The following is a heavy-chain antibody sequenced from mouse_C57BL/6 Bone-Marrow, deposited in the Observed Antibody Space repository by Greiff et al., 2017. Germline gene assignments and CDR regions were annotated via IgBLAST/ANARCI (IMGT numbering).Heavy chain of an antibody. V-gene: IGHV1-72*01. CDR1: GYTFTSYW. CDR3: HLYYYCSVYY. Sequence: QVQLQQPGAELVKPGASVKLSCKASGYTFTSYWMHWVKQRPGRGLEWIGRIDPNSGGTKYNEKFKSTATLTVDKPSSTSYMKHSSLTSEDSAVYYCHLYYYCSVYYWGQGTTLTVSS. CDR2: IDPNSGGT. J-gene: IGHJ2*01. D-gene: IGHD1-1*01.